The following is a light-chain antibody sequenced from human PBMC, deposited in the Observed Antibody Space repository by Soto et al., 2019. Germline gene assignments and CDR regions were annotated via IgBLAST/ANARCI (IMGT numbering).Light chain of an antibody. V-gene: IGLV2-8*01. Sequence: QSVLTQPPSASGSPGQSVTISCTGSSSDVGGYNYVSWYQQHPGKAPKLMIYEVSKRPSGVPDRFSGSKSGNTASLTVSGLQAEDEADYYCISKTTTTTLYVFGTGTKVTVL. CDR2: EVS. CDR3: ISKTTTTTLYV. CDR1: SSDVGGYNY. J-gene: IGLJ1*01.